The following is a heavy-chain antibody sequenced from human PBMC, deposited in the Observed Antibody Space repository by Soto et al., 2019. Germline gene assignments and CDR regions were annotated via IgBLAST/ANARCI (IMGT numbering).Heavy chain of an antibody. CDR1: GDSISSNNW. Sequence: SETLSLTCDVSGDSISSNNWWSWVRQPPGKGLEWIGEIYHSGSTNYNPSLKSRVTISVDKSKNQFSLKLSSVTAADTAVYYCARRGTDFWSGNYILDYWGQGTLVTVSS. CDR2: IYHSGST. CDR3: ARRGTDFWSGNYILDY. D-gene: IGHD3-3*01. J-gene: IGHJ4*02. V-gene: IGHV4-4*02.